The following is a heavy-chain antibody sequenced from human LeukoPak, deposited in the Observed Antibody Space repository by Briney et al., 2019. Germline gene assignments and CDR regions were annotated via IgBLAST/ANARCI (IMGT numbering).Heavy chain of an antibody. CDR2: IWYDGSNK. V-gene: IGHV3-33*06. D-gene: IGHD3-22*01. J-gene: IGHJ1*01. Sequence: GRSLRLSCAASGFTFSSYGMHWVRQAPGKGLEWVAVIWYDGSNKYYADSVKGRFTISRDNSKNTLYLQMNSLRAEDTAVHYCAKDLSFAYYDSSGPLFQHWGQGTLVTVSS. CDR1: GFTFSSYG. CDR3: AKDLSFAYYDSSGPLFQH.